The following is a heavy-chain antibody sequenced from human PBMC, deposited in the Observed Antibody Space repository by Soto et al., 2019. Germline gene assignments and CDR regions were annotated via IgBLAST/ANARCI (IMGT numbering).Heavy chain of an antibody. CDR3: ARGRPLEQLLDY. D-gene: IGHD6-13*01. Sequence: SETLSLTCTVSGGSISSGGYYWSWIRQHPGKGLEWIGYIYYSGSTYYNPSLKSRVTISVDTSKNQFSLKLSSVTAADTAVYYCARGRPLEQLLDYWGQGTLVTVSS. V-gene: IGHV4-31*03. CDR2: IYYSGST. J-gene: IGHJ4*02. CDR1: GGSISSGGYY.